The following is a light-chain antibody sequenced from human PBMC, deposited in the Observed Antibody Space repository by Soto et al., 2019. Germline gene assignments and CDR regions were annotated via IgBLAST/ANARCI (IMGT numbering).Light chain of an antibody. Sequence: QSVLTQPASVSGSPGQSVTISCTGTSSDVGGYNYVSWYQHHPGKAPKLIIFDVSNRPSGVSNPFSGSKSGNTASLTISALQPGDEADYYCSSYTTSNTRQIVFGTGTKVTVL. CDR2: DVS. CDR1: SSDVGGYNY. CDR3: SSYTTSNTRQIV. J-gene: IGLJ1*01. V-gene: IGLV2-14*03.